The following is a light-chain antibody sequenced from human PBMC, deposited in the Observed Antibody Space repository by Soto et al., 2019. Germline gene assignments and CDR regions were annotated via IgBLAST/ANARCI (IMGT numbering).Light chain of an antibody. V-gene: IGLV1-44*01. J-gene: IGLJ3*02. Sequence: QSVLTQPPSASGTPGQRVTISCSGSSSNIGSNTVNWYQQLPGTAPKLLIYSNNQRPSGVPDRFSGSKSGTSASLAISGLQSEDEADYYCAAGDDSIFWVFGGGTKLTVL. CDR3: AAGDDSIFWV. CDR2: SNN. CDR1: SSNIGSNT.